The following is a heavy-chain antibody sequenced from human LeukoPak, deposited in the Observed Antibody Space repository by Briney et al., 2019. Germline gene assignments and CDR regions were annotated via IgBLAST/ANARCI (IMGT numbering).Heavy chain of an antibody. Sequence: PGGSLRLSCAASGFTFSSYAMSWVRQAPGKGLEWVSAISGSGGSTYYADSVKGRFTISRDNAKNSLYLQMNSLRAEDTAVYYCARDGDYYDSSGYYSTPFDYWGQGTLVTVSS. CDR1: GFTFSSYA. CDR2: ISGSGGST. D-gene: IGHD3-22*01. J-gene: IGHJ4*02. V-gene: IGHV3-23*01. CDR3: ARDGDYYDSSGYYSTPFDY.